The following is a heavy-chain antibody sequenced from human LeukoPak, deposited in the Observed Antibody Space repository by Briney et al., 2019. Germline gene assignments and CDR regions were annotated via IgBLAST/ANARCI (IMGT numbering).Heavy chain of an antibody. Sequence: GESLKISRKGSGYSFTSYWISWVRQMPGKGLEWMGIIYPGDSDTRYSPSFQGQVTISADKSISTAYLQWSSLKASDTAMYYCARIKYSSLRGYARNFDYWGQGTLVTVSS. CDR3: ARIKYSSLRGYARNFDY. V-gene: IGHV5-51*01. CDR2: IYPGDSDT. J-gene: IGHJ4*02. D-gene: IGHD6-6*01. CDR1: GYSFTSYW.